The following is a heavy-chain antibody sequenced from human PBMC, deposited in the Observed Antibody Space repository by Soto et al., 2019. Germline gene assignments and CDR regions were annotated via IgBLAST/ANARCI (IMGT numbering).Heavy chain of an antibody. CDR2: MSQCGTT. J-gene: IGHJ5*02. CDR3: ARDRGGIVVASNPLGEWFDP. D-gene: IGHD2-15*01. V-gene: IGHV4-59*01. Sequence: QVRLQESGPGLMKPSETLSLTCTVSGGSIGSYFWSWIRQPPGKGLEWIGYMSQCGTTSYNPSLKSRATISVDTSKNQFSLKLTSVTAADTAVYYCARDRGGIVVASNPLGEWFDPWGPGTLVTVSS. CDR1: GGSIGSYF.